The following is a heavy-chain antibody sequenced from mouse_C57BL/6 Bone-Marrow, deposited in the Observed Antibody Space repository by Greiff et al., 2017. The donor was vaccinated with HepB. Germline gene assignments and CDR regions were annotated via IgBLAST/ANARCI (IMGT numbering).Heavy chain of an antibody. J-gene: IGHJ3*01. CDR1: GFTFSDYG. CDR3: ARTLYYGSSPFAY. V-gene: IGHV5-15*01. D-gene: IGHD1-1*01. Sequence: DVHLVESGGGLVQPGGSLKLSCAASGFTFSDYGMAWVRQAPRKGPEWVAFISNLAYSIYYADTVTGRFTISRENAKNTLYLEMSSLRSEDTAMYYCARTLYYGSSPFAYWGQGTLVTVSA. CDR2: ISNLAYSI.